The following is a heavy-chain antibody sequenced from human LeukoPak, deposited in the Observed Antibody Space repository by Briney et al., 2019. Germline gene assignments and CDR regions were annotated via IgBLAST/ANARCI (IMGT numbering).Heavy chain of an antibody. Sequence: GGSLRLSCAASGFTFSSYAMSWVRQAPGKGLEWVSAISGSGGSTYYADSVKGRFTISRDNSKNTLYLQMNSLRAEDTAVYYCAKDPWSPGGVVYYYGMDVWGQGATVTVSS. CDR1: GFTFSSYA. J-gene: IGHJ6*02. V-gene: IGHV3-23*01. CDR3: AKDPWSPGGVVYYYGMDV. D-gene: IGHD3-3*01. CDR2: ISGSGGST.